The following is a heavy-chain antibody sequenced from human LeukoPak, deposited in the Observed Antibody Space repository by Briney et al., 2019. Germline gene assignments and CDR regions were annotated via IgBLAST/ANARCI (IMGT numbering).Heavy chain of an antibody. D-gene: IGHD6-13*01. V-gene: IGHV4-59*08. CDR1: GGSISSSY. J-gene: IGHJ1*01. CDR3: ARLRIAAAGIYFQH. CDR2: MYYSGST. Sequence: PSETLSLTCTVSGGSISSSYWSWIRQPPGKGLEWIAYMYYSGSTNYNPSLKSRVTISVDTSKNQFSLKLRSVTAADAAVYYCARLRIAAAGIYFQHWGQGTLVTVSS.